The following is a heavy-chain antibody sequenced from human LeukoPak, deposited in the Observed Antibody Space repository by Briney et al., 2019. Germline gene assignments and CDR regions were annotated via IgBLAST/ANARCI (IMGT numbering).Heavy chain of an antibody. J-gene: IGHJ6*03. V-gene: IGHV1-69*13. D-gene: IGHD1-14*01. Sequence: SVKVSFKASGGTFSSYAISWVRRAPGQGLEWMGGIIPIFGTANYAQKFQGRVTITADESTSTAYMELSSLRSEDMAVYYCARVPKTTANPAIEYYYYMDVWGKGTTVTVSS. CDR1: GGTFSSYA. CDR2: IIPIFGTA. CDR3: ARVPKTTANPAIEYYYYMDV.